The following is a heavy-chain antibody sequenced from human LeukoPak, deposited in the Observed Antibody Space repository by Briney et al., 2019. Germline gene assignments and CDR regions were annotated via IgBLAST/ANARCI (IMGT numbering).Heavy chain of an antibody. CDR1: GYTFTGNY. V-gene: IGHV1-2*02. Sequence: ASVKVSCKASGYTFTGNYMHWVRQAPGQGLEWMGWINPNSGGTNYAQKFQGRVTMTRDTSIGTAYMELNRLRSDDTAVYFCARGERGYTYGYLWNELPYYFDYWGQGALVTVSS. J-gene: IGHJ4*02. CDR2: INPNSGGT. CDR3: ARGERGYTYGYLWNELPYYFDY. D-gene: IGHD5-18*01.